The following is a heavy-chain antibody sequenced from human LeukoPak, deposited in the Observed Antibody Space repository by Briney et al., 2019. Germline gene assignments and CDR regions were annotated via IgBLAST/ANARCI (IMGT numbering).Heavy chain of an antibody. CDR1: GYSFIHYW. CDR2: IYPGDSPT. V-gene: IGHV5-51*01. Sequence: GESLKISCEGSGYSFIHYWIGWVCQMPGKGLEWMGTIYPGDSPTSYSPSFQGQVTISADQSIPTAYLQWSSLKASDTAMYYCARSVRYYYDKSGFPPRYFDLWGRGTLVTVSS. J-gene: IGHJ2*01. CDR3: ARSVRYYYDKSGFPPRYFDL. D-gene: IGHD3-22*01.